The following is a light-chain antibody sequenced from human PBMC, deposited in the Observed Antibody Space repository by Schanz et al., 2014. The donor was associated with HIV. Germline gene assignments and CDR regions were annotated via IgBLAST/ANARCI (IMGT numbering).Light chain of an antibody. Sequence: QSVLTQPASVSGSLGQSITISCTGTNGDPSRYHYFPRYQQHPGQAPKLLIYDVTYRPSGIPNRFSGSKSGYTASLTISGLQADDEADYYCCSYTGSGTLVFGGGTKLTVL. V-gene: IGLV2-14*03. J-gene: IGLJ2*01. CDR2: DVT. CDR1: NGDPSRYHY. CDR3: CSYTGSGTLV.